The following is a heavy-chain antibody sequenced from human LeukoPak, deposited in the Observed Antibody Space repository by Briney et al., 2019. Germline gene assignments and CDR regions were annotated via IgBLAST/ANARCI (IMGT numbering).Heavy chain of an antibody. CDR2: ISSSSTI. Sequence: GGSLRLSCAASGFTFSSYSMNWVRQAPGKGLEWVSYISSSSTIYYADSVKDRFTISRDNAKNSLYLQMNSLRAEDTAVYYCARLGYCSSTSCRGPSFDYWGQGTLVTVSS. J-gene: IGHJ4*02. V-gene: IGHV3-48*01. D-gene: IGHD2-2*01. CDR1: GFTFSSYS. CDR3: ARLGYCSSTSCRGPSFDY.